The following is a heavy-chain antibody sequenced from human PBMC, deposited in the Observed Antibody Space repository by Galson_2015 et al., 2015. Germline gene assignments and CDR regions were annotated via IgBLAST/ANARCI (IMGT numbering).Heavy chain of an antibody. CDR3: ARAADQYFDY. CDR1: GYSFTTSDY. J-gene: IGHJ4*02. V-gene: IGHV1-46*01. D-gene: IGHD4-11*01. Sequence: SVKVSCQAFGYSFTTSDYMHWVRQAPVPGLEWMGIITPSDGIANYTQNFQGRVTMTRDTSTSTVYIEVSSLRSEDTAVYYCARAADQYFDYWGQGTPVTVSS. CDR2: ITPSDGIA.